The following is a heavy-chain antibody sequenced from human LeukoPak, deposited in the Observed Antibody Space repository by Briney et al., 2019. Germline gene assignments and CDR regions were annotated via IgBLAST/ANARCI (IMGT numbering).Heavy chain of an antibody. J-gene: IGHJ6*02. Sequence: SETLSLTCAVYGGSFSGYYWSWIRQPPGKGLEWIGEINHSGSTNYNPSLKSRVTISVDTSKNQFSLKLSSVTAADTAVYYCARVVVVVTAYHSYYYGMDVWGQGTTVTVSS. CDR1: GGSFSGYY. CDR2: INHSGST. D-gene: IGHD2-21*02. V-gene: IGHV4-34*01. CDR3: ARVVVVVTAYHSYYYGMDV.